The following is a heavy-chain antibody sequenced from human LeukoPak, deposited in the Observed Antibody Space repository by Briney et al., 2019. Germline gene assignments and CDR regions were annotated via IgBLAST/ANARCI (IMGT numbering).Heavy chain of an antibody. J-gene: IGHJ4*02. CDR1: GGSISSGSYY. CDR3: ARHSSRGYSYDFDY. CDR2: IYYSGST. D-gene: IGHD5-18*01. V-gene: IGHV4-61*01. Sequence: SQTLSLTCTVPGGSISSGSYYWSWIRQPPGKGLEWIGYIYYSGSTNYNPSLKSRVTISLDTSKNQFSLKLSSVTAADTAVYYCARHSSRGYSYDFDYWGQGTLVTVSS.